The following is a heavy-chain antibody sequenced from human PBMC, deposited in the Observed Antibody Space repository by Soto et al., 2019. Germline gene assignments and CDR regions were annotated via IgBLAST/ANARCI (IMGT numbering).Heavy chain of an antibody. D-gene: IGHD3-10*01. Sequence: QVQLQESGPGLVKPSETLSLTCSVSGGSTSSYYWSWIRQPPGKGLEWIGYISYSGSTNYTPSLKGRVTISVDTSRNQSVLKMSTVTAADTAGYDCSQLGDGWRDASDICDQGTVVTVSS. V-gene: IGHV4-59*01. CDR1: GGSTSSYY. J-gene: IGHJ3*02. CDR3: SQLGDGWRDASDI. CDR2: ISYSGST.